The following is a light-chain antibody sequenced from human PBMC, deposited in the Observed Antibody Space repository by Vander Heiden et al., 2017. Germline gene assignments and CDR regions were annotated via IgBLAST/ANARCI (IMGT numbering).Light chain of an antibody. V-gene: IGKV3-11*01. J-gene: IGKJ5*01. CDR2: DAS. Sequence: EIVLTQSPATLSLSPGESATLSCRASPSVRSYLAWYQQKPGQAPRLLIYDASNRATGIPARFSGSGSGTDFALTISSLEPEDFAVYYCQQRSNWPPITFGQGTRLEIK. CDR3: QQRSNWPPIT. CDR1: PSVRSY.